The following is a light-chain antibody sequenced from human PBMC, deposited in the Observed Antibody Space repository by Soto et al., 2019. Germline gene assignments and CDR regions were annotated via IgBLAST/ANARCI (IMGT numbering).Light chain of an antibody. CDR3: QVWDSSSDHSV. CDR2: DDT. J-gene: IGLJ1*01. V-gene: IGLV3-21*02. Sequence: SYELTQPPSVSVVPGQTARITCGGNNIGSKSVHWYQQKPGQAPVLVIYDDTGRPSGIPERFSGSNSGNTATLTIRRVEAGDEADYYCQVWDSSSDHSVFGTATKVTVL. CDR1: NIGSKS.